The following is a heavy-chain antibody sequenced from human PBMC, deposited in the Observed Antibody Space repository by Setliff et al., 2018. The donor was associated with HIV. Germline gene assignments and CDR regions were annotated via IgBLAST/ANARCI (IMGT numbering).Heavy chain of an antibody. Sequence: ASVKVSCKGSGYTFTNYAINWVRQAPGQGLEWMGWINTNTGHPIYAQAFTGRFVFSVDSTVTTAYLQISGLKADDTAVYYCARALYGEYGGDLNWLDPWGQGTLVTVSS. D-gene: IGHD4-17*01. CDR2: INTNTGHP. CDR3: ARALYGEYGGDLNWLDP. V-gene: IGHV7-4-1*02. CDR1: GYTFTNYA. J-gene: IGHJ5*02.